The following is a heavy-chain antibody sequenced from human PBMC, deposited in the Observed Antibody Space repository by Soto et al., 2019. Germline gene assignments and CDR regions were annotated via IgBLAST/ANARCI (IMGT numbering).Heavy chain of an antibody. V-gene: IGHV4-59*01. Sequence: QVQLQESGPGLVKPSGTLSLTCHVSGGSMRDYYWSWIRQSPGKGLDWFGYIYHTGTTNYNPSLIIPVTMSIDTSSNQYSPMVRSVTAADTSVYFCTRVPVDHTYGPDFWGHGTLVTVSS. J-gene: IGHJ4*01. CDR3: TRVPVDHTYGPDF. D-gene: IGHD5-18*01. CDR2: IYHTGTT. CDR1: GGSMRDYY.